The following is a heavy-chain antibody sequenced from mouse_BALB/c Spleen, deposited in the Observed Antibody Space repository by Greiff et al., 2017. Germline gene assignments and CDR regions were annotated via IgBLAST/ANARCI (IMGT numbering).Heavy chain of an antibody. J-gene: IGHJ3*01. CDR3: ARLTGAWFAY. Sequence: EVQLVESGAELVKPGASVKLSCTASGFNIKDTYMHWVKQRPEQGLEWIGRIDPANGNTKYDPKFQGKATITADTSSNTAYLQLSSLTSEDTAVYYCARLTGAWFAYWGQGTLVTVSA. D-gene: IGHD4-1*01. CDR2: IDPANGNT. CDR1: GFNIKDTY. V-gene: IGHV14-3*02.